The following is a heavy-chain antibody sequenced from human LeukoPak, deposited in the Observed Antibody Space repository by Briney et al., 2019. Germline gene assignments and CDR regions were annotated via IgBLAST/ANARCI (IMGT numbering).Heavy chain of an antibody. CDR1: GGSFSGYY. Sequence: SETLSLTCAVYGGSFSGYYWSWIRQPPGKGLEWIGEINQSGSTNYNPSLKSRVTISVDTSKNQFSLKLSSVTAADTAVYYCARGRRQWLANYYYYGMDVWGQGTTVTVSS. J-gene: IGHJ6*02. CDR3: ARGRRQWLANYYYYGMDV. D-gene: IGHD6-19*01. CDR2: INQSGST. V-gene: IGHV4-34*01.